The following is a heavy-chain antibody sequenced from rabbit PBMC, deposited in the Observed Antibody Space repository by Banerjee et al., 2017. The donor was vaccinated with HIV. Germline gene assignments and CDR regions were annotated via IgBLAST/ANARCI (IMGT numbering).Heavy chain of an antibody. V-gene: IGHV1S45*01. Sequence: QEQLKESGGGLVQPGGSLTLSCKASGFTFSSSYYMSWVRQAPGKGLEWIGCMHTSSGSKWYANWAKGRFTISKTSSTTVTLQMTSLAAADTATYFCASGISAYSTYKYFNFWGQGTLVTVS. D-gene: IGHD7-1*01. CDR2: MHTSSGSK. CDR3: ASGISAYSTYKYFNF. CDR1: GFTFSSSYY. J-gene: IGHJ4*01.